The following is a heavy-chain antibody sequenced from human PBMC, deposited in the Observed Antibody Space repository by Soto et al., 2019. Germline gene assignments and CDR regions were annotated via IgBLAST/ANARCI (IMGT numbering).Heavy chain of an antibody. D-gene: IGHD1-26*01. CDR1: GFTFSGYG. CDR2: IRFDGSNI. J-gene: IGHJ4*02. CDR3: ARDGVGATTYFGYFDY. V-gene: IGHV3-33*01. Sequence: GGSLRLSCAASGFTFSGYGMHWVRQAPGKGLEWVAIIRFDGSNIYYADSVKGRFTISRDNSKNTLSLQMNSLRAEDTAFYYCARDGVGATTYFGYFDYWGQGTLVTVSS.